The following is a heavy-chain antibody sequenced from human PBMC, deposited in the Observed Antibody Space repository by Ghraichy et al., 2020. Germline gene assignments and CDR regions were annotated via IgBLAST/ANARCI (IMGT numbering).Heavy chain of an antibody. J-gene: IGHJ6*03. CDR1: GGSFNSYY. CDR2: INYSGST. Sequence: SETLSLICTVSGGSFNSYYWNWMRQPPGKGLEWIGYINYSGSTTYSPSLKSRVTISIDMYKNQFSLKLTSLTAADTAVYYCAGGPESSGRPGTFYYYYYMDVWGKGTTVTVSS. D-gene: IGHD6-6*01. CDR3: AGGPESSGRPGTFYYYYYMDV. V-gene: IGHV4-59*01.